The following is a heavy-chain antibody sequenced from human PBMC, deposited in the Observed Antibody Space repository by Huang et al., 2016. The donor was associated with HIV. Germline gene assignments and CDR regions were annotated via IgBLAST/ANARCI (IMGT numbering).Heavy chain of an antibody. CDR3: AREVRSVDTDRPDGYYYRGLDV. V-gene: IGHV4-39*02. J-gene: IGHJ6*02. D-gene: IGHD2-2*03. CDR1: GTSMTSSTFY. Sequence: QLRESGPGLVTPSETLSLTCSASGTSMTSSTFYWGWFRQPPGRGLEVIGSVYLRGNTDYNPTLKSRVTISIDTANKQYSMRLTAVTAADTAVYFCAREVRSVDTDRPDGYYYRGLDVWGQGTTVIVSS. CDR2: VYLRGNT.